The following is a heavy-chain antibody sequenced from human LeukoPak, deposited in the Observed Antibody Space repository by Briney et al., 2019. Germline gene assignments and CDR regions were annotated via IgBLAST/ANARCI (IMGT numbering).Heavy chain of an antibody. J-gene: IGHJ6*03. CDR2: INAGNGNT. CDR1: GYTFTSYA. CDR3: ARGVGDIVATITDYYYYYMDV. Sequence: VASVKVSCKASGYTFTSYAMHWVRQAPGQRLEWMGWINAGNGNTKYSQKFQGRVTITADESTSTAYMELSSLRSEDTAVYYCARGVGDIVATITDYYYYYMDVWGKGTTVTVSS. D-gene: IGHD5-12*01. V-gene: IGHV1-3*01.